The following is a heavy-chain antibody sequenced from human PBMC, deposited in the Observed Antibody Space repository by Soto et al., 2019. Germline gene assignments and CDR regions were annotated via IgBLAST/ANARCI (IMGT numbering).Heavy chain of an antibody. CDR3: ARSQGSSTSLEIYYYYYYGMDV. Sequence: QVQLVQSGAKVKKPGSSVKVSCKASGGTFSSYGISWVRQAPGPGLEWMGGIIPISETTNYAQKFQGRVTITADESKSTAYMELSSLRSEDTAVYYCARSQGSSTSLEIYYYYYYGMDVWGQWTTVTVSS. V-gene: IGHV1-69*01. CDR1: GGTFSSYG. J-gene: IGHJ6*02. D-gene: IGHD2-2*01. CDR2: IIPISETT.